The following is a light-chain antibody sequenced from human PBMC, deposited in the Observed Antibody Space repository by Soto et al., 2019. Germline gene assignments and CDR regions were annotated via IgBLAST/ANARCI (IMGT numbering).Light chain of an antibody. CDR2: GAS. J-gene: IGKJ1*01. Sequence: EIVLTQSPGTLSLSPGERATLSCRASQSVSSSYLAWYQQPPGQAPRLLIYGASSRATVIPDRFSGSGSGTDFTLTISRLEPEDFAVYYCQQYGSSPSWTFGQGTKVEIK. V-gene: IGKV3-20*01. CDR1: QSVSSSY. CDR3: QQYGSSPSWT.